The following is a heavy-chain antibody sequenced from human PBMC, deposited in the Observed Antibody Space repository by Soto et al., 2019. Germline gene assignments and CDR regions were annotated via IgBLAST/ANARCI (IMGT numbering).Heavy chain of an antibody. V-gene: IGHV4-59*01. CDR2: IYYSGST. CDR1: GGSISTYY. Sequence: PSETLSLTCTVSGGSISTYYWSWIRQPPGKGLEWIGYIYYSGSTSYNPSLRSRVTISVDTSKNQFSLKLRSVTAADTAVYYCASDRSSGWDQGYGMDVWGQGTTVTVSS. J-gene: IGHJ6*02. CDR3: ASDRSSGWDQGYGMDV. D-gene: IGHD6-19*01.